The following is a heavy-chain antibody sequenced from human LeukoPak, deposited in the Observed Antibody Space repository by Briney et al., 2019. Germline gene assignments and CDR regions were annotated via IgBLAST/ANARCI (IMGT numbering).Heavy chain of an antibody. V-gene: IGHV1-2*06. CDR1: GYTFTGYY. CDR3: ARGGGSFSDVGPTFDP. D-gene: IGHD3-16*01. J-gene: IGHJ5*02. CDR2: INPNSSGT. Sequence: ASVKVSCKASGYTFTGYYMHWVRQAPGQGLEWIGRINPNSSGTYYEQKFQGRVTMTRHTSISTAYMELSRLRSDDTAVYYCARGGGSFSDVGPTFDPWGQGTLVTVSS.